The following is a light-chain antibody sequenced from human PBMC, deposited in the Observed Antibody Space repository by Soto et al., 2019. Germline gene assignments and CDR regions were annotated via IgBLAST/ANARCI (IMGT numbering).Light chain of an antibody. CDR3: HQYGSSPWT. CDR2: GAS. V-gene: IGKV3-20*01. Sequence: EIVLTQSPGTLSLSPGERATLSCRASQSGFSFYLAWFQQKPGQAPRLLIYGASTRATGITDRFSGSGSGTDFTLTISRLEPEDFAVYYCHQYGSSPWTLGQGTKVEIK. CDR1: QSGFSFY. J-gene: IGKJ1*01.